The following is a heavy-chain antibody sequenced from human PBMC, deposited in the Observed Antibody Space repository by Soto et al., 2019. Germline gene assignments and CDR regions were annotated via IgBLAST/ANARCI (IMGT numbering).Heavy chain of an antibody. CDR1: GGTFSSYA. CDR2: IIPIFGTA. CDR3: ARGVLLRVSWFDP. V-gene: IGHV1-69*13. D-gene: IGHD3-22*01. Sequence: AASVKVSCKASGGTFSSYAISWVRQAPGQGLEWMGGIIPIFGTANYAQKFQGRVTITADESTSTAYMELSSLRSEDTAVYYCARGVLLRVSWFDPWGQGTLVTVSS. J-gene: IGHJ5*02.